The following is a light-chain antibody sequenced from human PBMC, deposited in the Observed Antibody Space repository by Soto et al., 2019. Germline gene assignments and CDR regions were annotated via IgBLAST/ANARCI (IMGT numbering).Light chain of an antibody. V-gene: IGKV3-11*01. CDR3: LQGSSWPQT. J-gene: IGKJ1*01. Sequence: EIVLTQSPATLSLSPGERATLSCRASQSVSSYLAWYQQKPGQAPRLLIYDVSNRATGIPARFSGRGSGTDFTLTISSLDPEDFAVYFCLQGSSWPQTFGQGTKVEVK. CDR2: DVS. CDR1: QSVSSY.